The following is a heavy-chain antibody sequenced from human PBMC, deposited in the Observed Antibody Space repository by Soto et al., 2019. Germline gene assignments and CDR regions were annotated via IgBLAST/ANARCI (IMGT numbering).Heavy chain of an antibody. D-gene: IGHD3-22*01. CDR2: IYYSGST. CDR1: GGSISSYY. Sequence: SETLSLTCTVSGGSISSYYWSWIRQPPVNGLEWIGYIYYSGSTYYNPSLKSRVTISVDTSKNQFSLKLSSVTAADTAVYYCARGDGYDSSGYRSYFDYWGQGTLVTVSS. J-gene: IGHJ4*02. CDR3: ARGDGYDSSGYRSYFDY. V-gene: IGHV4-30-4*01.